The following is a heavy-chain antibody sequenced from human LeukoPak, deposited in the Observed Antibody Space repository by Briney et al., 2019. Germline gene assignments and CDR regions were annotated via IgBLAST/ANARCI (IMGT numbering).Heavy chain of an antibody. V-gene: IGHV4-31*03. CDR3: AVQGYSYGSYFDY. CDR2: IYYSGST. J-gene: IGHJ4*02. D-gene: IGHD5-18*01. Sequence: SETLSLTCTVSGGSISSGGYSWSWIRQHPEKGLEWIGYIYYSGSTYYNPSLKSRVTISVDTSKNQFSLKLSSVTAADTAVYYCAVQGYSYGSYFDYWGQGTLVTVSS. CDR1: GGSISSGGYS.